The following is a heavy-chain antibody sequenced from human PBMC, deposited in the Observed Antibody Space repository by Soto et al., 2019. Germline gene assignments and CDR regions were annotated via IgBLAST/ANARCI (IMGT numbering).Heavy chain of an antibody. Sequence: EVPLVESGGGLVQPGGSLRLSFAASGFTVSSNSMSWVRQAPGKGLEWVSVIYSGGSTYYADSVKGRFTISRDNSKNTLYLQMNSLRAEDTAVYYCARDFVHGDHPEYFQHWGQGTLVTVSS. V-gene: IGHV3-66*01. D-gene: IGHD4-17*01. CDR3: ARDFVHGDHPEYFQH. CDR2: IYSGGST. J-gene: IGHJ1*01. CDR1: GFTVSSNS.